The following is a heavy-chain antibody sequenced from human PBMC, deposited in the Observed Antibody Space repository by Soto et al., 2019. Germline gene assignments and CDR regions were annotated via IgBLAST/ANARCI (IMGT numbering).Heavy chain of an antibody. CDR1: GGSISSSSYY. Sequence: PSETLSLTCTVSGGSISSSSYYWGWIRQPPGKGLEWIGSIYYSGSTYYNPSLKSRVTISVDTSKNQFSLKLSSVTAADTAVYYCARHGGITIFGVVIPNWFDPWGQGTLVTVSS. CDR2: IYYSGST. J-gene: IGHJ5*02. V-gene: IGHV4-39*01. CDR3: ARHGGITIFGVVIPNWFDP. D-gene: IGHD3-3*01.